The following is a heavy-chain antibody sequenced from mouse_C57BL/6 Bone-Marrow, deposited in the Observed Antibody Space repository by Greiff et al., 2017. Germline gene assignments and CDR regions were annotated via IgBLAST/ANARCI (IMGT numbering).Heavy chain of an antibody. CDR1: GYTFTDYY. V-gene: IGHV1-19*01. CDR3: ARGGSSTWFAY. Sequence: EVQLQQSGPVLVKPGASVKMSCKASGYTFTDYYMNWVKQSHGKSLEWIGVINPYNGGTSYNQKFKGKATLTVDKSSSTAYMQLSSLTSEDSAVYYCARGGSSTWFAYWGQGTLVTVSA. CDR2: INPYNGGT. J-gene: IGHJ3*01.